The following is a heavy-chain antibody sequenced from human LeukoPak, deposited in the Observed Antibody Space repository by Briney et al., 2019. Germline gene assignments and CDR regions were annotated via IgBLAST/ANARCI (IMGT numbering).Heavy chain of an antibody. Sequence: ETLSLTCTVSGGSISSYYWSWIRQPPGKGLEWIGYIYYSGSTNYNPSLKSRVTISVDTSKNQFSLKLSSVTAADTAVYYCARVGKGIAAAGTSWGQGTLVTVFS. J-gene: IGHJ4*02. CDR2: IYYSGST. D-gene: IGHD6-13*01. CDR3: ARVGKGIAAAGTS. CDR1: GGSISSYY. V-gene: IGHV4-59*01.